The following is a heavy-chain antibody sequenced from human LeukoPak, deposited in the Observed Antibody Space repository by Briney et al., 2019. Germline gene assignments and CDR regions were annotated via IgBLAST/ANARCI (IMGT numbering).Heavy chain of an antibody. V-gene: IGHV3-43D*03. J-gene: IGHJ6*03. CDR3: AKDGGPRYGSGSIYYYYYYMDV. Sequence: GGSLRLSCAASGFTFDDYAMHWVRHAPGKGLEWVSLISWDGGSTYYADSVKGRFTISRDNSKNSLYLQMNSLRAEDTALYYCAKDGGPRYGSGSIYYYYYYMDVRGKGTTVTVSS. CDR1: GFTFDDYA. CDR2: ISWDGGST. D-gene: IGHD3-10*01.